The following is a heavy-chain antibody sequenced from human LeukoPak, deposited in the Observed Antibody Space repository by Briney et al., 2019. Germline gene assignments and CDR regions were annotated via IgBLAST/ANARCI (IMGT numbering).Heavy chain of an antibody. CDR3: ARGNGVRNTGYDYFDY. V-gene: IGHV1-2*02. J-gene: IGHJ4*02. CDR1: GYTFTHKH. D-gene: IGHD5-12*01. Sequence: AAVKVSCKATGYTFTHKHVHSLRPAAAQGLEWMGWIDPKSGDKKYKQNFQGRVTMTRDTTLSTAYMELSWPTSDDTAVYYSARGNGVRNTGYDYFDYWGQGTLVTVSS. CDR2: IDPKSGDK.